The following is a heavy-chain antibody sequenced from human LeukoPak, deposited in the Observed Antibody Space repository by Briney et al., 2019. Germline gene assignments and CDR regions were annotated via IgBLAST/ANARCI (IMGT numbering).Heavy chain of an antibody. Sequence: SVKVSCKASGGTFSSYAISWVRQAPGQGLEWMGRIIPILGIANYAQKFQGRVTMTRNTSISTAYMELSSLRSEDTAVYYCARYGGGGSYSRNFDYWGQGTLVTVSS. CDR3: ARYGGGGSYSRNFDY. J-gene: IGHJ4*02. CDR1: GGTFSSYA. D-gene: IGHD1-26*01. CDR2: IIPILGIA. V-gene: IGHV1-69*04.